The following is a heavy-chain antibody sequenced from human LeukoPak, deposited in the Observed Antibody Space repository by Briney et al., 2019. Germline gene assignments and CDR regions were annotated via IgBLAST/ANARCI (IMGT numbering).Heavy chain of an antibody. J-gene: IGHJ3*02. CDR3: ARSPLLCSSTSCYTGAFDI. CDR1: GFTFDDYG. V-gene: IGHV3-20*04. D-gene: IGHD2-2*02. CDR2: INWNGGST. Sequence: PGGSRRLSCAASGFTFDDYGMSWVRQAPGKGREWVSGINWNGGSTGYADSVKGRFTISRDNAKNSLYLQMNSLRAEDTALYYCARSPLLCSSTSCYTGAFDIWGQGTMVTVSS.